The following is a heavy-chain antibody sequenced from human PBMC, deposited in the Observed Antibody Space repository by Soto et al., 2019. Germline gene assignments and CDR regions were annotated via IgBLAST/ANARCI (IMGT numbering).Heavy chain of an antibody. Sequence: HPGGSLRLSCAASGFTFSSYAMNWVRQAPGKGLEWVSAISGSGGSTYYADSVKGRFTISRDNSKNTLYLQMNSLRAEDTAVYYCAKATAAAGTSSWFDPWGQGTLVTVSS. J-gene: IGHJ5*02. CDR3: AKATAAAGTSSWFDP. CDR2: ISGSGGST. V-gene: IGHV3-23*01. D-gene: IGHD6-13*01. CDR1: GFTFSSYA.